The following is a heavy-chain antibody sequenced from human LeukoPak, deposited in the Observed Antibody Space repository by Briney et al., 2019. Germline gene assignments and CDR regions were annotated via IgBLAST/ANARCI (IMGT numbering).Heavy chain of an antibody. CDR1: GFTFSSYA. CDR3: AKIKAVAGTVYGMDV. D-gene: IGHD6-19*01. J-gene: IGHJ6*02. V-gene: IGHV3-23*01. Sequence: GGSLRLSCAASGFTFSSYAMSWVRQAPGKGLEWVSAISGSGGSTYYTDSVKGRFTISRDNSKNTLYLQMNSLRAEDTAVYYCAKIKAVAGTVYGMDVWGQGTTVTVSS. CDR2: ISGSGGST.